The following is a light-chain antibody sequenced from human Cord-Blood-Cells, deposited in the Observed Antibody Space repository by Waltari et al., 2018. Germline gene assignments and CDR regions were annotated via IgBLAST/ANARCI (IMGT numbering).Light chain of an antibody. CDR1: SSDVGSYNL. Sequence: QSALTQPASVSGSPGQSITISCTGTSSDVGSYNLVSWYQQHPGKAPKLMIYEVSKRPSGVSTRFSGSKSGHTASLTSSGLQAEDEADYYCCSYAGSSTYVFGTGTKVTVL. CDR2: EVS. CDR3: CSYAGSSTYV. V-gene: IGLV2-23*02. J-gene: IGLJ1*01.